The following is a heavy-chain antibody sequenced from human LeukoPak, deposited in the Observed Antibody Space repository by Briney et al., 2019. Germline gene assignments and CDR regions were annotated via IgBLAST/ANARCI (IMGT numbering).Heavy chain of an antibody. V-gene: IGHV1-46*01. Sequence: ASVKVSCKASGYSFTSHYMHWVRQAPGQGLEWLGLINPSGSSTLYAQKFQGRVTMTRDMSTSTVYMELSSLRSEDTAVYYCARVVSTVTTPPHWYFDLWGRGTLVTVSS. J-gene: IGHJ2*01. CDR2: INPSGSST. CDR1: GYSFTSHY. CDR3: ARVVSTVTTPPHWYFDL. D-gene: IGHD4-17*01.